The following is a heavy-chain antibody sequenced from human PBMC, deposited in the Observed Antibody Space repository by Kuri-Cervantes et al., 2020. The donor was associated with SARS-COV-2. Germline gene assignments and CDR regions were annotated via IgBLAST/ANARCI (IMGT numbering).Heavy chain of an antibody. D-gene: IGHD6-13*01. CDR1: GGSINNREHY. CDR2: IHYSGYT. J-gene: IGHJ5*02. Sequence: SETLSLTCAVSGGSINNREHYWHWIRQPPGKGLEWIAYIHYSGYTNYNPSLKSRVTISLDASKNQFSLKLTSVTAADTAVYYCARGEGVYSSSWYWFDPWGQGTLVTVSS. CDR3: ARGEGVYSSSWYWFDP. V-gene: IGHV4-30-4*08.